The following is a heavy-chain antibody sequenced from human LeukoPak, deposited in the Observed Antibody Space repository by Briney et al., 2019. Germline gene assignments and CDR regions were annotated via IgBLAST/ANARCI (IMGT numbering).Heavy chain of an antibody. Sequence: GGSLRLSCAASGFTFSSYSMNWVRQAPGKGLEWVSSISSSSSYIYYADSVKGRFTISRDNDKNSLYLQMNSLRAEDTAVYYCARASIAAAGVDYWGQGTLVTVSS. CDR1: GFTFSSYS. CDR2: ISSSSSYI. V-gene: IGHV3-21*01. D-gene: IGHD6-13*01. CDR3: ARASIAAAGVDY. J-gene: IGHJ4*02.